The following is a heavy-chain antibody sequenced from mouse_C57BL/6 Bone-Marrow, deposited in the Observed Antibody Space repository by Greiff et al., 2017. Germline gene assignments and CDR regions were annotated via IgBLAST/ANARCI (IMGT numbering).Heavy chain of an antibody. J-gene: IGHJ4*01. V-gene: IGHV1-55*01. CDR2: IYPGSGST. CDR1: GYTFTSYW. CDR3: ARGYYSNPYYAMDY. Sequence: QVHVKQSGAELVKPGASVKMSCKASGYTFTSYWITWVKQRPGQGLEWIGDIYPGSGSTNYNEKFKSKATLTVDTSSSTAYMQLSSLTSEDSAVYYCARGYYSNPYYAMDYWGQGTSVTVSS. D-gene: IGHD2-5*01.